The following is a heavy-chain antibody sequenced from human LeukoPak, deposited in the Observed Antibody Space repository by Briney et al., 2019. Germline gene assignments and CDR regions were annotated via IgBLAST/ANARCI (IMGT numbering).Heavy chain of an antibody. J-gene: IGHJ5*02. Sequence: SETLSLTCTVSGGSIRSYYWSWIRQSPGKGLEWIGYIYTSGSTNYNPSLKSRVTISVDTSKNQFSLKLSSVTAADTAVYYCARLSCSDAICPTLPYNHFDPWGQGTLVTVSS. D-gene: IGHD2-15*01. CDR2: IYTSGST. CDR3: ARLSCSDAICPTLPYNHFDP. V-gene: IGHV4-4*09. CDR1: GGSIRSYY.